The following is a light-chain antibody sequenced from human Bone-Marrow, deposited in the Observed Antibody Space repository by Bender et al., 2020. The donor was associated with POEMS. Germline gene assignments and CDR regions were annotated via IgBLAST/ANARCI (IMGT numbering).Light chain of an antibody. Sequence: QSVLTQPPSVSGTPGQRVTISCSGTSSNIGEGYDVHWYRQYPGTAPKLLIYANSNRPSGVPDRFSAFKSATSASLAIAGLRSEDEADYYCASWDDSLSGVVFGGGTKLTVL. CDR1: SSNIGEGYD. V-gene: IGLV1-40*01. CDR2: ANS. CDR3: ASWDDSLSGVV. J-gene: IGLJ2*01.